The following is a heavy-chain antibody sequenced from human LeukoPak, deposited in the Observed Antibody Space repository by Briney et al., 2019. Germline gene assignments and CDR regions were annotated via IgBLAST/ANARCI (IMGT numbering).Heavy chain of an antibody. V-gene: IGHV5-10-1*01. D-gene: IGHD3-16*01. Sequence: GESLKISCKGSGYSFTTYWISWVRQMPGKGLEWMGRIDPSDSYTNYSPSFQGHVTISADTSISTAYLKWSSLKASDAAMYYCAKWGAGGDFDVWGQGTMVTVSS. J-gene: IGHJ3*01. CDR1: GYSFTTYW. CDR2: IDPSDSYT. CDR3: AKWGAGGDFDV.